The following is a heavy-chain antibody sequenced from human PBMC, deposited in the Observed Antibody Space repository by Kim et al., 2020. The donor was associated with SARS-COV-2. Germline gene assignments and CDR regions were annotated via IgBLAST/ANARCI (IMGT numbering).Heavy chain of an antibody. D-gene: IGHD1-1*01. J-gene: IGHJ6*02. CDR2: GGTT. V-gene: IGHV3-15*01. CDR3: TTLNEGMDV. Sequence: GGTTEYAAPVKGRFTISRDDSKNTLYLQMNSLKTEDTAVYYCTTLNEGMDVWGQGTTVTVSS.